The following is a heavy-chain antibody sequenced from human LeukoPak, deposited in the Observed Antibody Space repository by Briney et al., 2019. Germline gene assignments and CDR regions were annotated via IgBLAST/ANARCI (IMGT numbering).Heavy chain of an antibody. D-gene: IGHD3-10*01. V-gene: IGHV5-51*01. CDR2: IYPGDSDT. Sequence: KDGESLKISCKGSGYSFSNYWIGWVRQMPGKGLEWMGIIYPGDSDTRYSPSFQGQVTISVDKSISTAYVQWSSLKASDTAMYYCARQGYYGSGDAFDIWGQGTMVTVSS. J-gene: IGHJ3*02. CDR3: ARQGYYGSGDAFDI. CDR1: GYSFSNYW.